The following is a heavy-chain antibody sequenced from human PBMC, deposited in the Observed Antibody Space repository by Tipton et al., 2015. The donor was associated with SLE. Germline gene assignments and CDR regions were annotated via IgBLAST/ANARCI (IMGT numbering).Heavy chain of an antibody. CDR2: ISRSGSNI. CDR3: ARDGGYGEVWKAFDI. D-gene: IGHD4/OR15-4a*01. Sequence: SLRLSCAASGFTFSSYEMNWVRQAPGKGLEWVSYISRSGSNIYYADSVKGRFTISRDNAKNSLYLQMNSLRAEDTAVYYCARDGGYGEVWKAFDIWGKGPMVTVSS. J-gene: IGHJ3*02. V-gene: IGHV3-48*03. CDR1: GFTFSSYE.